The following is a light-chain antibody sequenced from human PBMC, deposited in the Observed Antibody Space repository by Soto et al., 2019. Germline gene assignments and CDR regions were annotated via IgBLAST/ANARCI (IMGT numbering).Light chain of an antibody. CDR1: NSNIGSNY. CDR2: RNT. V-gene: IGLV1-47*01. J-gene: IGLJ2*01. CDR3: AGWEDSLNGVG. Sequence: QSVLTPPPSASGTPGQTVPISCSGSNSNIGSNYVYWYQQVPGTAPKLLIYRNTLRPSGVPDRFSGSKSGTSASLAISGLRSEDEADYYCAGWEDSLNGVGFGGGTKLTVL.